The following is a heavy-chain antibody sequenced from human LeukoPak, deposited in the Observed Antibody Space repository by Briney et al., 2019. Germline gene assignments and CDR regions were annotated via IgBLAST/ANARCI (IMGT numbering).Heavy chain of an antibody. V-gene: IGHV3-21*01. Sequence: PGGSLRLSCAASGFTFSSYSMNWVRQAPGKGLEWVSSISSSSSYIYYADSVKGRFTISRDNAKNSLYLQMNSLRAEDTVVYYCARDPAGYSGYDTDYWGQGTLVTVSS. D-gene: IGHD5-12*01. CDR2: ISSSSSYI. J-gene: IGHJ4*02. CDR1: GFTFSSYS. CDR3: ARDPAGYSGYDTDY.